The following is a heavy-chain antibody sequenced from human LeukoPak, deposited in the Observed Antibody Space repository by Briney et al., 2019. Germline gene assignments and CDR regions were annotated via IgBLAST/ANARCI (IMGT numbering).Heavy chain of an antibody. CDR2: ISYTGST. CDR3: ARGRLSTEYSALDY. V-gene: IGHV4-59*01. CDR1: GGSISSYY. D-gene: IGHD1-26*01. Sequence: SETLSLTCTVSGGSISSYYWSWIRQPPGKGLEWIGYISYTGSTNYNPSLKSRVTISLDTSKNHFSLKLTSVTAADTAVYYCARGRLSTEYSALDYWGQGTLVTVSS. J-gene: IGHJ4*02.